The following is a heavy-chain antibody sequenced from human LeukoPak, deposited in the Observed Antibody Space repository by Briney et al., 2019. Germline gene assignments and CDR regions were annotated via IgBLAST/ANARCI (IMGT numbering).Heavy chain of an antibody. Sequence: SETLPLTCTVSGGSISISYYWGWIRQPPGKGLEWIGNIYYRGATYYNPSLKSRVAISVDTSKNQFSLKLSSVTAADTAVYYCARESEALLYGFDYWGQGTLVTVSS. CDR3: ARESEALLYGFDY. J-gene: IGHJ4*02. CDR1: GGSISISYY. CDR2: IYYRGAT. V-gene: IGHV4-39*01. D-gene: IGHD4-17*01.